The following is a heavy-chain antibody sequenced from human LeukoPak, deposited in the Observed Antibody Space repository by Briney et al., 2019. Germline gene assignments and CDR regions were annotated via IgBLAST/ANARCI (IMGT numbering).Heavy chain of an antibody. D-gene: IGHD3-10*01. Sequence: GGSLRLSCAASGFIFNTYSMSWVRQAPGKGLEWVSIISRTSETIFYADSVKGRFTISRDNAKNSLYLQMNSLRAEDTAVYYCASSGGLLWFGEYPTPDYWGQGTLVTVSS. V-gene: IGHV3-21*01. J-gene: IGHJ4*02. CDR1: GFIFNTYS. CDR3: ASSGGLLWFGEYPTPDY. CDR2: ISRTSETI.